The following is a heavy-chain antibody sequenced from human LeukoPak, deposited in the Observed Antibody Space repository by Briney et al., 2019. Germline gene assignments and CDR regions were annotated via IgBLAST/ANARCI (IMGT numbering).Heavy chain of an antibody. D-gene: IGHD2-15*01. Sequence: GGSLRLSCAASGFTFSSYAMSWVRQAPGKGLEWVSAISGSGGSTYYADSVKVRFTISIDNSKNTLYMQMNSLRAEDTAVYYCAKDDWWMGYCSGGSCYPLGYWGQGTLVTVSS. CDR3: AKDDWWMGYCSGGSCYPLGY. J-gene: IGHJ4*02. CDR2: ISGSGGST. V-gene: IGHV3-23*01. CDR1: GFTFSSYA.